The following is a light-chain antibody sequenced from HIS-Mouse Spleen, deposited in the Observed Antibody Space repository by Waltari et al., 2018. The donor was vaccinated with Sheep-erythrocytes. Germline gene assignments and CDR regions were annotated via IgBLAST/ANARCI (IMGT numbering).Light chain of an antibody. CDR1: SSDVGGYNY. Sequence: QSALTQPRSVSRSPGQSVTISCTATSSDVGGYNYVSWYQQHPGKAPTLMIYDVSKRPAGVPARFSGCNSADTDSLTISALQPADEADYYCCSYAGSYTLVVFGGGTKLTVL. CDR2: DVS. J-gene: IGLJ2*01. V-gene: IGLV2-11*01. CDR3: CSYAGSYTLVV.